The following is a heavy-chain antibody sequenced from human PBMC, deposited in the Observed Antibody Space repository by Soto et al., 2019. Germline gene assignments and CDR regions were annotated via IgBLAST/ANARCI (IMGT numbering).Heavy chain of an antibody. CDR2: ISYDGSNK. J-gene: IGHJ4*02. CDR1: GFTFSSYG. Sequence: GGSLRLSCAASGFTFSSYGMHWVRQAPGKGLEWVAVISYDGSNKYYADSVKGRFTISRDNSKNTLYLQMNSLRAEDTAVYYCAKGGEDIVVVVAATMYYFDYWGQGTLVTVSS. CDR3: AKGGEDIVVVVAATMYYFDY. V-gene: IGHV3-30*18. D-gene: IGHD2-15*01.